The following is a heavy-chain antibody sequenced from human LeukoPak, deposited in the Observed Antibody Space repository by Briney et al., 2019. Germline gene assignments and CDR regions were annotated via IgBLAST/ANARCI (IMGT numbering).Heavy chain of an antibody. V-gene: IGHV3-23*01. CDR2: ISNSGGTT. CDR1: GFTFSSCG. Sequence: GGSLRLSCAASGFTFSSCGMSWVRQAPGKGLEWVSGISNSGGTTYYADSVKGRFTISRDNAKNSLYLQMNSLRAEDTAVYYCARVGDYGDFLTLFDYWGQGTLVTVSS. CDR3: ARVGDYGDFLTLFDY. J-gene: IGHJ4*02. D-gene: IGHD4-17*01.